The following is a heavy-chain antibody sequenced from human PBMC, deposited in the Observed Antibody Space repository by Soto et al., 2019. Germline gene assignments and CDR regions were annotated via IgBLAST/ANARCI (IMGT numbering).Heavy chain of an antibody. D-gene: IGHD3-22*01. V-gene: IGHV3-30*18. J-gene: IGHJ4*02. CDR1: GFTFSTYG. Sequence: QVQLVESGGGVVQPGKSLGLSCAASGFTFSTYGIHWFRQAPGKGLEWVALISYDGGSKYYGDSVKGRFIISRDNSHNTVSLQMNSLRADDTAVYFCAKEQLAMTVVVADYFDSWGQGTLVTVSS. CDR3: AKEQLAMTVVVADYFDS. CDR2: ISYDGGSK.